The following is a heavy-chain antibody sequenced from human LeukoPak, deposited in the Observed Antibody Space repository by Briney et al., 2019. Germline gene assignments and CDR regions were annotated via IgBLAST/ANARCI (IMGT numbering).Heavy chain of an antibody. CDR2: IIPIFGTA. CDR1: GGTFSSYA. J-gene: IGHJ4*02. V-gene: IGHV1-69*05. Sequence: GASVKVSCKASGGTFSSYAISWVRQAPGQGLEWMGGIIPIFGTANYAQKFQGRVTITTDESTSTAYMEQSSLRSEDTAVYYCARTPFSGSYYIGRLTFDYWGQGTLVTVSS. D-gene: IGHD1-26*01. CDR3: ARTPFSGSYYIGRLTFDY.